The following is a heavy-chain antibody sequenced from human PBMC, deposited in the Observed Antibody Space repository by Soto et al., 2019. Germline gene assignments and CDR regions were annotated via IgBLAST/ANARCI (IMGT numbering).Heavy chain of an antibody. Sequence: PSQTLSLTCGISGDSVSSNSATWNWIRQSPSRGLEWLGRTYYRSKWYNDYAVFVKGRITINPDTSKNQFSLKLSSVTAADTAVYYCAVADDKIFDYWGQGTTVTVSS. V-gene: IGHV6-1*01. D-gene: IGHD2-15*01. CDR1: GDSVSSNSAT. CDR3: AVADDKIFDY. J-gene: IGHJ4*03. CDR2: TYYRSKWYN.